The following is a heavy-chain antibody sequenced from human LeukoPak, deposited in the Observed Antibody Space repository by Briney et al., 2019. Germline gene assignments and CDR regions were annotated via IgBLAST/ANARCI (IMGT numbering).Heavy chain of an antibody. CDR1: GFTFSNYA. CDR2: IRSKAYGGTT. J-gene: IGHJ5*02. D-gene: IGHD2-2*02. CDR3: TRDRLVPAAIPLTWFDP. V-gene: IGHV3-49*04. Sequence: GGSLRLSCAASGFTFSNYAMSWVRQAPGKGLEWVGFIRSKAYGGTTEYAASVKGRFTISRDDSKSIAYLQMNSLKTEDTAVYYCTRDRLVPAAIPLTWFDPWGQGTLVTVSS.